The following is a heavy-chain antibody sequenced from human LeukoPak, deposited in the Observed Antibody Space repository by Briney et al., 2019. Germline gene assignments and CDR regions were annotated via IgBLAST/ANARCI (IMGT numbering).Heavy chain of an antibody. CDR3: ARDPRPCSSTGCLIGLDWFDP. J-gene: IGHJ5*02. D-gene: IGHD2-2*01. CDR2: IIPIFGTA. CDR1: GGTFSSYA. V-gene: IGHV1-69*05. Sequence: ASVKVSCKASGGTFSSYAISWVRQAPGQGLEWMGGIIPIFGTANYAQKFQGRVTITTDESTSTAYMELSSLRSEDTAVYYCARDPRPCSSTGCLIGLDWFDPWGQGTLVTVSS.